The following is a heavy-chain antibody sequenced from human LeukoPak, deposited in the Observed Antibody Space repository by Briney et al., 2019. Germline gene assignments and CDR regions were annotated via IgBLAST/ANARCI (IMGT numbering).Heavy chain of an antibody. J-gene: IGHJ4*02. CDR3: ARVIAAAGQFDY. CDR2: IWYDGTNK. V-gene: IGHV3-33*01. CDR1: GFTFSSYG. Sequence: GRSLRLSCAASGFTFSSYGMHWVRQAPGKGLEWVAVIWYDGTNKYYADSVKGRFTMSRDSSKNTLYLQMNSLRVEDTAVYYCARVIAAAGQFDYWGQGTLVTVSS. D-gene: IGHD6-13*01.